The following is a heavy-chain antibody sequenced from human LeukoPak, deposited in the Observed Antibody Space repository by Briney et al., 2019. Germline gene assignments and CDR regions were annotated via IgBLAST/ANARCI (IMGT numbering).Heavy chain of an antibody. Sequence: PSETLSLTCTVSGGSIGSRTSYWGWIRQTPGKGLEWIGNIFHSGSAYYNPSLKSRVTISVDTSKNQFSLKLSSVTAADTAVYYCARQQDIVVVPAATGEFDYWGQGTLVTVSS. CDR1: GGSIGSRTSY. D-gene: IGHD2-2*01. CDR2: IFHSGSA. J-gene: IGHJ4*02. CDR3: ARQQDIVVVPAATGEFDY. V-gene: IGHV4-39*01.